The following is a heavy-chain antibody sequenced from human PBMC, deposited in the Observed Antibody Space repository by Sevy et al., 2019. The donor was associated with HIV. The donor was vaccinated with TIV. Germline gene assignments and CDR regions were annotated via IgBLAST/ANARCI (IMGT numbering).Heavy chain of an antibody. CDR2: IYSGGDT. CDR3: ARDLRVATASGGMDV. J-gene: IGHJ6*02. Sequence: GGSLRLSCVAYGFTVSCNFMTWVRQAPGKGLEWVSIIYSGGDTYYADSVKGRFTISRDNSKNTLYLQMNNLRAEDTAVYYCARDLRVATASGGMDVWGQGTTVTVSS. V-gene: IGHV3-53*01. CDR1: GFTVSCNF. D-gene: IGHD6-13*01.